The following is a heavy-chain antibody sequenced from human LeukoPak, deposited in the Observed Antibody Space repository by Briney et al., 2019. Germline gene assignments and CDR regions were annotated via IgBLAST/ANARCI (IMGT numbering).Heavy chain of an antibody. CDR3: ARGRAPWLYSSSWSRTGATLDY. D-gene: IGHD6-13*01. CDR2: IYHSGNT. CDR1: GYSISTSYY. J-gene: IGHJ4*02. V-gene: IGHV4-38-2*02. Sequence: SETLSLTCTVSGYSISTSYYWGWIRQPPGKGLEWIGSIYHSGNTNYNPSLKSRVTISVDTSKNQFSLKLSSVTAADTAVYYCARGRAPWLYSSSWSRTGATLDYWGQGTLVTVSS.